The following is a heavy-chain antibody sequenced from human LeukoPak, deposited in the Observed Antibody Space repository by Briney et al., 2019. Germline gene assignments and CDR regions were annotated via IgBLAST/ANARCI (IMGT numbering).Heavy chain of an antibody. Sequence: GGSLRLSCAASGFTFSTYNMNWVRQAPGKGLEWVSYISSSNTIYYADSVKGRFTISRDNAKNSLYLQMNSLRAEDTAVYYCAELGITMIGGVWGKGTTVTISS. CDR2: ISSSNTI. CDR3: AELGITMIGGV. V-gene: IGHV3-69-1*02. CDR1: GFTFSTYN. D-gene: IGHD3-10*02. J-gene: IGHJ6*04.